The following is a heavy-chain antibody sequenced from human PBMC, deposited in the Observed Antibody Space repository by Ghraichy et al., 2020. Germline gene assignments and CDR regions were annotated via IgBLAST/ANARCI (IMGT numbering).Heavy chain of an antibody. CDR3: ARGWAPKVGATDNDY. Sequence: ASVKVSCKASGYTFTSYGISWVRQAPGQGLEWMGWISAYNGNTNYAQKLQGRVTMTTDTSTSTAYMELRSLRSDDTAVYYCARGWAPKVGATDNDYWGQGTLVTVSS. CDR2: ISAYNGNT. J-gene: IGHJ4*02. D-gene: IGHD1-26*01. V-gene: IGHV1-18*04. CDR1: GYTFTSYG.